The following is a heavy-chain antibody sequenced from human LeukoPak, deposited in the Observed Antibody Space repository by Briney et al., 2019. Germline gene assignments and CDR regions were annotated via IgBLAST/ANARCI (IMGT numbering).Heavy chain of an antibody. J-gene: IGHJ3*02. Sequence: SETLSLTCTVSGYSLSSGYYWGWIRQPPGKGLEWIGSVDHSGSTNYNPSLKSRVTISVDTSKNQFSLKLSSVTAADTAVYYCAIRNPPGYAFDIWGQGTMVTVSS. CDR3: AIRNPPGYAFDI. V-gene: IGHV4-38-2*02. CDR2: VDHSGST. CDR1: GYSLSSGYY. D-gene: IGHD1-1*01.